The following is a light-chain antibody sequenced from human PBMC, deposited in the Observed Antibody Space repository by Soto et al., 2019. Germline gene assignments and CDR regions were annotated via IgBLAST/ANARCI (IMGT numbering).Light chain of an antibody. Sequence: DINMTQSPSSLSASLRDTVTISFRASQSISRYLNWYQQKPGKAPNLLIYVASSLQSEVPSRFSGSGSGTDFTLTISGLEPGDLGVYYCQQRYNWPITFGQGTRLEIK. CDR1: QSISRY. V-gene: IGKV1-39*01. J-gene: IGKJ5*01. CDR2: VAS. CDR3: QQRYNWPIT.